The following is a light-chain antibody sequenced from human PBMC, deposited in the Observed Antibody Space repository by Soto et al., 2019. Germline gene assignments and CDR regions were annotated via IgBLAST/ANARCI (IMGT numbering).Light chain of an antibody. J-gene: IGLJ3*02. CDR3: QSYDTSLRAWV. V-gene: IGLV1-40*01. CDR2: GNT. Sequence: QLVLTQPPSVSGAPGQRVTISCTGSSSNIGAGYDVHWYQQPPGASPRLLIYGNTNRPSGLPDRFSGSKSGTSASLAITGLHGEDEADYYCQSYDTSLRAWVFGGGTKLTVL. CDR1: SSNIGAGYD.